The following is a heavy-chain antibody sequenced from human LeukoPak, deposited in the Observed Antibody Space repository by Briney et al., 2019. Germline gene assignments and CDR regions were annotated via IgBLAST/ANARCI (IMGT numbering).Heavy chain of an antibody. CDR1: GFTFGDHA. Sequence: GGSLRLSCTASGFTFGDHAMSWVRQAPGKGLEWVSVISGSGGSTDYADSVKGRFTISRDNSKNTLYLQMNSLRAEDTAVYYCAKGSGWYVWGQGTLVTVSS. J-gene: IGHJ4*02. CDR3: AKGSGWYV. V-gene: IGHV3-23*01. D-gene: IGHD6-19*01. CDR2: ISGSGGST.